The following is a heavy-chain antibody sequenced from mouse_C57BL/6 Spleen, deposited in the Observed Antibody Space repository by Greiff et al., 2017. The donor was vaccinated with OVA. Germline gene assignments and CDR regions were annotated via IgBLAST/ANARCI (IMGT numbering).Heavy chain of an antibody. Sequence: QVQLQQPGAELVKPGASVKLSCKASGYTFTSYWMHWVKQRPGQGLEWIGMIHPNSGSTNYNEKFKSKATLTVDKSSSTAYMQLSSLTSEDSAVYYCARRGGSSYVGFDYWGQGTTLTVAS. V-gene: IGHV1-64*01. CDR2: IHPNSGST. CDR3: ARRGGSSYVGFDY. D-gene: IGHD1-1*01. J-gene: IGHJ2*01. CDR1: GYTFTSYW.